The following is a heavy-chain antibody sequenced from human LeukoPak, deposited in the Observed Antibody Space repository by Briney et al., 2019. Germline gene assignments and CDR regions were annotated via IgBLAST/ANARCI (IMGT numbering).Heavy chain of an antibody. V-gene: IGHV1-2*02. CDR2: INPNSSGT. CDR1: GYSFTDYY. CDR3: ARADRLHGGPYLIGP. Sequence: ASVKVSCKTSGYSFTDYYMHWVRQAPGQGLEWMGWINPNSSGTSSAQKFQGRVTMTRDTSITTVYMEMSWLTSDDTAIYYCARADRLHGGPYLIGPWGQGTLVTVSS. J-gene: IGHJ5*02. D-gene: IGHD2-21*01.